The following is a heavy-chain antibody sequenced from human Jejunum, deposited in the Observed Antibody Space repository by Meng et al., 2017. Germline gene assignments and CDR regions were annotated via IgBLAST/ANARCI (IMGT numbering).Heavy chain of an antibody. D-gene: IGHD6-13*01. V-gene: IGHV3-23*01. Sequence: GESLKISCAASGFTFSSYDMRWVRQAPGKGLEWVSSVSSSGARTYYADSVKGRFTISRDNAKNTLSLEMNSLRAEDTATYYCARRLSSSSSSDYWGQGTLVTVAS. CDR1: GFTFSSYD. J-gene: IGHJ4*02. CDR3: ARRLSSSSSSDY. CDR2: VSSSGART.